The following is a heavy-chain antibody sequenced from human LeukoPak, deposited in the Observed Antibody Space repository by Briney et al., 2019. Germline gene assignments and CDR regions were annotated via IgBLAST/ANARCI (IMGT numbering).Heavy chain of an antibody. V-gene: IGHV3-30*02. CDR3: AREYLNYDSSGYYYGYFDY. J-gene: IGHJ4*02. CDR1: GFTFSSYG. CDR2: IRYDGSNK. D-gene: IGHD3-22*01. Sequence: GGSLRLSCAASGFTFSSYGMHWVRQAPGKGLEWVAFIRYDGSNKYYADSVKGRFTISRDNAKNSLYLQMNSLRAEDTAVYYCAREYLNYDSSGYYYGYFDYWGQGTLVTVSS.